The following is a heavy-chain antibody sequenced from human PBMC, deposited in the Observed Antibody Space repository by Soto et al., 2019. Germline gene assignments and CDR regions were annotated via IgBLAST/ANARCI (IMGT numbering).Heavy chain of an antibody. Sequence: QVQLVQSGAEVKKPGSSVKVSCKASGGTFSSYTISWVRQAPGQGLEWMGRIIPILGIANYAQKFQGRVTITEDKSTSTAYMELSSLRSEDTAVYYCARDPNSSGWSSGGEDYWGQGTLVTVSS. D-gene: IGHD6-19*01. CDR1: GGTFSSYT. V-gene: IGHV1-69*08. CDR3: ARDPNSSGWSSGGEDY. CDR2: IIPILGIA. J-gene: IGHJ4*02.